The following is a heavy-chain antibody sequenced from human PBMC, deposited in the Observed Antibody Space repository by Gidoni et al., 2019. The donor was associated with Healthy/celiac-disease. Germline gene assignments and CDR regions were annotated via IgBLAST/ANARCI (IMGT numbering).Heavy chain of an antibody. CDR3: ARGRDIVATMGY. J-gene: IGHJ4*02. D-gene: IGHD5-12*01. V-gene: IGHV4-39*01. CDR1: GGSISSSSYY. Sequence: QLQLQESGPGLVKPSETLSLTCTVSGGSISSSSYYWGWIRQPPGKGLEWIGSIYYSGSTYYNPSLKSRVTISVDTSKNQFSLKLSSVTAADTAVYYCARGRDIVATMGYWGQGTLVTVSS. CDR2: IYYSGST.